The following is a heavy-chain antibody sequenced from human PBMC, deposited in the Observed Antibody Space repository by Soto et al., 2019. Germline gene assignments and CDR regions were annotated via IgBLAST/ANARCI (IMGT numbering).Heavy chain of an antibody. D-gene: IGHD6-13*01. J-gene: IGHJ3*02. V-gene: IGHV1-18*01. CDR1: GYTFTSYG. Sequence: ASVKVSCKASGYTFTSYGISWVRQAPGQGLDWMGWISAYNGNTNYAQKLQGRVTMTTDTSTSTAYMELRCLRSDDTAVYYCARAFRRYSSSPEQNDAFDIWGQGTMVTV. CDR3: ARAFRRYSSSPEQNDAFDI. CDR2: ISAYNGNT.